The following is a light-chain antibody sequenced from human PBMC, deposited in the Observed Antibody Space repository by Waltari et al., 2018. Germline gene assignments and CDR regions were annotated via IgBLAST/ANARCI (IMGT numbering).Light chain of an antibody. CDR1: QAITTY. V-gene: IGKV1-17*01. CDR2: AAS. Sequence: DIQMTQSPSSLSASAGDTVTITCRASQAITTYLNWYQQKPGKAPKRLIHAASSLESGVPSRFSGSGSGTDFTLIISSLQPEDFATYYCQQYNSHPYSFGQGTKLEIK. J-gene: IGKJ2*03. CDR3: QQYNSHPYS.